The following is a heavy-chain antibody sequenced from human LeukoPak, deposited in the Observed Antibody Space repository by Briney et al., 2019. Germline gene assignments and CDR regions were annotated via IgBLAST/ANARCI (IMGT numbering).Heavy chain of an antibody. CDR2: ISGRGEST. J-gene: IGHJ4*02. Sequence: GSLRLSCVASGFTFSSYAMNWVRQAPGKGLEWVSSISGRGESTYYADSVKGRFTISRDNYRNTLYLQMDTLRAEDTAIYYCAKELPRSDDYWGQGTLVTVSS. V-gene: IGHV3-23*01. CDR1: GFTFSSYA. D-gene: IGHD2-15*01. CDR3: AKELPRSDDY.